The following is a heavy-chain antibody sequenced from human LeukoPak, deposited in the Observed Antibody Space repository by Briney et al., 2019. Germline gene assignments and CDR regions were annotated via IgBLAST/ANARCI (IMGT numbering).Heavy chain of an antibody. CDR3: ASPMVRGVGYFDY. CDR1: GFTFSSYA. Sequence: GGSLRLSRAASGFTFSSYAMHWVRQAPGKGLEWVAVISYDGSNKYYADSVKGRFTISRDNSKNTLYLQMNSLRAEDTAVYYCASPMVRGVGYFDYWGQGTLVTVSS. V-gene: IGHV3-30*04. CDR2: ISYDGSNK. J-gene: IGHJ4*02. D-gene: IGHD3-10*01.